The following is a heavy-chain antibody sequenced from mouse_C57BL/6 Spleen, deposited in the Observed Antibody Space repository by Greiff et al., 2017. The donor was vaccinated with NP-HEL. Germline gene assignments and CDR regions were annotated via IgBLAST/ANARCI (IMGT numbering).Heavy chain of an antibody. CDR3: ARVGYGSPFDY. D-gene: IGHD1-1*01. J-gene: IGHJ2*01. CDR2: ISYDGSN. Sequence: EVQLVESGPGLVKPSQSLSLTCSVTGYSITSGYYWNWIRQFPGNKLEWMGYISYDGSNNYNPSLKNRISITRDTSKNQFFLKLNSVTTEDTATYYCARVGYGSPFDYWGQGTTLTGSS. CDR1: GYSITSGYY. V-gene: IGHV3-6*01.